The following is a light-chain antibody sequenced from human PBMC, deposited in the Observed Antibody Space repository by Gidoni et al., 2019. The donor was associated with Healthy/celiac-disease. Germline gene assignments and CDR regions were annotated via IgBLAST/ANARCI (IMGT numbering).Light chain of an antibody. CDR1: SSDVGCYNF. Sequence: QSALTQPASASGSAGQSTTSSRTGTSSDVGCYNFVSWYSKHPGKAPKLMIYEVSNRPSGISDRFSCSKSGNTAALTISGLQAEDEADYYCSSYTSSSKVVFGGGTKLTVL. J-gene: IGLJ2*01. V-gene: IGLV2-14*01. CDR2: EVS. CDR3: SSYTSSSKVV.